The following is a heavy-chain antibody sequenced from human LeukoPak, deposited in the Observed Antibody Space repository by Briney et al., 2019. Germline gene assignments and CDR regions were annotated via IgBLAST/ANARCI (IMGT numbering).Heavy chain of an antibody. CDR1: GFTFSSYG. CDR3: AKDQDYSSTGRGYFQH. CDR2: IRYDGSNK. V-gene: IGHV3-30*02. Sequence: GGSLRLSCAASGFTFSSYGMHWVRQAPGKGLEWVAFIRYDGSNKYYADSVKGRFTISRDNSKNTLYLQMNGLRAEDTAVYYCAKDQDYSSTGRGYFQHWGQGTLVTVSS. D-gene: IGHD4-11*01. J-gene: IGHJ1*01.